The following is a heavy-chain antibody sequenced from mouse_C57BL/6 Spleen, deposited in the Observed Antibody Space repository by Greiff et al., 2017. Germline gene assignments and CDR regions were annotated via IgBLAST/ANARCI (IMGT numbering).Heavy chain of an antibody. D-gene: IGHD2-5*01. CDR2: IYPRSGNT. J-gene: IGHJ3*01. V-gene: IGHV1-81*01. CDR1: GYTFTSYG. CDR3: ARWEDYSNPWFAY. Sequence: VQLQASGAELARPGASVKLSCKASGYTFTSYGISWVKQRTGQGLEWIGEIYPRSGNTYYNEKFKGKATLTADNSSSTAYMELRSLTSEDSAVYFCARWEDYSNPWFAYWGQGTLVTVSA.